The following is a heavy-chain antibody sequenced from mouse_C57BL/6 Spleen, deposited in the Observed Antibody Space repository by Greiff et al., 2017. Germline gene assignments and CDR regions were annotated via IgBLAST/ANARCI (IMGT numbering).Heavy chain of an antibody. J-gene: IGHJ2*01. CDR2: IDPEDGET. CDR1: GFNIKDYY. V-gene: IGHV14-2*01. Sequence: VHVKQSGAELVKPGASVKLSCTASGFNIKDYYMHWVKQRTAQGLEWIGRIDPEDGETKYAPKFPGKATITADTSSTTADLQLSSLTSEYTAVYYCARSDYYGSSSFDYWGQGTTLTVSS. CDR3: ARSDYYGSSSFDY. D-gene: IGHD1-1*01.